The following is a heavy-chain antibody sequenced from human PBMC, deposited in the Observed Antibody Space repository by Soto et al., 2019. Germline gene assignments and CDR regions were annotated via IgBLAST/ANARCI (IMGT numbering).Heavy chain of an antibody. CDR1: GFTFSTYA. D-gene: IGHD1-26*01. V-gene: IGHV3-23*01. Sequence: GGSLRLSCAASGFTFSTYALSWARQAPGKGLEWVSTISAGGRTTLYADSVRGRFTISRDNSKNTLYLQMESLRVEDTAVYYCDGSDFWGQGALVTSPQ. CDR3: DGSDF. J-gene: IGHJ4*02. CDR2: ISAGGRTT.